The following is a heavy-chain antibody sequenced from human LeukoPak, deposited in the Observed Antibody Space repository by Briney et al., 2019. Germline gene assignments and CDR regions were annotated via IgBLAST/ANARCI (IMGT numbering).Heavy chain of an antibody. CDR2: INPNSGGT. V-gene: IGHV1-2*02. CDR1: GYTFTGYY. J-gene: IGHJ4*02. D-gene: IGHD3-22*01. CDR3: ARDSYYYDSSGYLDY. Sequence: GASVEVSCKASGYTFTGYYMHWVRQAPGQGLEWMGWINPNSGGTNYAQKFQGRVTMTTDTSTSTAYMELRSLRSDDTAVYYCARDSYYYDSSGYLDYWGQGTLVTVSS.